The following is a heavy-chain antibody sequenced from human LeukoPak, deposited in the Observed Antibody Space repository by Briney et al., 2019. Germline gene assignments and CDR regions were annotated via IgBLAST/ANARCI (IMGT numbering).Heavy chain of an antibody. Sequence: PSETLSLTCAVYGGSFSGYYWSWIRQPPGKGLEWIGEINHSGSTDYNPSLKSRVTISVDTSKNQFSLKLSSVTAADTAVYYCARRGSITIFGVVHNWFDPWGQGTLVTVSS. CDR3: ARRGSITIFGVVHNWFDP. V-gene: IGHV4-34*01. J-gene: IGHJ5*02. D-gene: IGHD3-3*01. CDR2: INHSGST. CDR1: GGSFSGYY.